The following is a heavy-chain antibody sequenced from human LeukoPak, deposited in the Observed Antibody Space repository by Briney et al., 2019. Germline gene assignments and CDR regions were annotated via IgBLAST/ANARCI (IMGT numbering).Heavy chain of an antibody. Sequence: GRSLRLSCAASGFTFSSYGMHWVRQAPGKGLERVAVIWYDGSNKYYADSVKGRFTISRDNSKNTLYLQMNSLRAEDTAVYYCARVPRDGYNYYYYYGMDVWGQGTTVTVSS. CDR1: GFTFSSYG. CDR2: IWYDGSNK. J-gene: IGHJ6*02. D-gene: IGHD5-24*01. V-gene: IGHV3-33*08. CDR3: ARVPRDGYNYYYYYGMDV.